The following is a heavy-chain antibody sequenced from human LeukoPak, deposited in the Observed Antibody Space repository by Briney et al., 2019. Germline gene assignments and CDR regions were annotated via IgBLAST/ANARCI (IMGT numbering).Heavy chain of an antibody. CDR1: GGSISSSSYY. D-gene: IGHD1-26*01. V-gene: IGHV4-39*01. CDR3: ARQNLPGATLIPFGY. J-gene: IGHJ4*02. CDR2: IYYSGST. Sequence: PSETLSLTCTVSGGSISSSSYYWGWIRQPPGKGVEWIGSIYYSGSTYYNPSLKSRVTISVDTSKNQFSLKLSSVTAADTAVYYCARQNLPGATLIPFGYWGQGTLVTVSS.